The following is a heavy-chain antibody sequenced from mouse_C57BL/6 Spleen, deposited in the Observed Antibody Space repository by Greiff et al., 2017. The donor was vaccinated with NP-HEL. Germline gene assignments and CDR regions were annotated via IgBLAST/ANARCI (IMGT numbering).Heavy chain of an antibody. J-gene: IGHJ2*01. V-gene: IGHV1-82*01. D-gene: IGHD2-2*01. CDR1: GYAFSSSW. Sequence: VKLMESGPELVKPGASVKISCKASGYAFSSSWMNWVKQRPGKGLEWIGRIYPGDGDTNYNGKFKGKATLTADKSSSTAYMQLSSLTSEDSAVYFCAREVYGYDVSFDYWGQGTTLTVSS. CDR2: IYPGDGDT. CDR3: AREVYGYDVSFDY.